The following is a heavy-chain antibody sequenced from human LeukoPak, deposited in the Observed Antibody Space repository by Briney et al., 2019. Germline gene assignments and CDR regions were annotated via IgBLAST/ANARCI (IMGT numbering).Heavy chain of an antibody. J-gene: IGHJ4*02. CDR1: GFTFSSSA. CDR2: ISNNGGYT. CDR3: AKQLGYCSDGSCYFPY. Sequence: GGSLRLSCAASGFTFSSSAMSWVRQAPGKGLEWVSAISNNGGYTYYSDSVQGRFTISRDNSKSTLCLQMNSLRAEDTVVYYCAKQLGYCSDGSCYFPYWGQGTLVTVSS. D-gene: IGHD2-15*01. V-gene: IGHV3-23*01.